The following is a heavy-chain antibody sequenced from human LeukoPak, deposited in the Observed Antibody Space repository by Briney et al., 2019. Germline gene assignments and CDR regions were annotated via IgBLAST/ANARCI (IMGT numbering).Heavy chain of an antibody. CDR3: ARSAFLVAAPGLYYFDY. CDR1: GDSIRSYY. V-gene: IGHV4-59*12. D-gene: IGHD6-13*01. CDR2: IYNSGST. J-gene: IGHJ4*02. Sequence: SETLSLTCTVSGDSIRSYYWSWIRQPPGKGLEWIGHIYNSGSTNYNPSLKGRVTMSVATSKNQFSLHLSCVTAADTAVYYCARSAFLVAAPGLYYFDYWGQGTLVAVSS.